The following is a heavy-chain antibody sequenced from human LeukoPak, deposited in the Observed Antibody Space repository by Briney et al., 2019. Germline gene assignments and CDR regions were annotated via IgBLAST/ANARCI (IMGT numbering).Heavy chain of an antibody. CDR2: IYGGGST. V-gene: IGHV3-66*02. CDR3: ARGSSNPEALDY. CDR1: GFTFDDYA. D-gene: IGHD4-11*01. J-gene: IGHJ4*02. Sequence: GGSLRLSCAASGFTFDDYAMHWVRQAPGKGLEWVSLIYGGGSTYYADSVEGRFTISRDNSRNTLYLQMNSLRVEDTAVYYCARGSSNPEALDYWGQGTLVTVSS.